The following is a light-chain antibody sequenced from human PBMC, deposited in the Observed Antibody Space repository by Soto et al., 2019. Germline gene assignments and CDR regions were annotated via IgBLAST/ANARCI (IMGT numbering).Light chain of an antibody. CDR1: QSVSSN. Sequence: EIVLTECPAPLSVSPGARATLSCRASQSVSSNLAWYQQKPGQAPRLLIYGTSSRATGIPDRFSGSGSGTDFTLTISRVDPEDVAVYYCQQYGSAPLLTFGGGTKVDIK. CDR2: GTS. CDR3: QQYGSAPLLT. V-gene: IGKV3-20*01. J-gene: IGKJ4*01.